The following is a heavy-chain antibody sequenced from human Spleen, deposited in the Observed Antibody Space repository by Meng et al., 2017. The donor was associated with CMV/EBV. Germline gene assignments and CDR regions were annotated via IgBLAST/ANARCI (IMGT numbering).Heavy chain of an antibody. J-gene: IGHJ5*02. D-gene: IGHD2-2*01. Sequence: SETLSLTCTVSGGSISSSSYYWGWIRQPPGKGLEWIGEINHSGSTNYNPSLKSRVTISVDTSKNQFSLKLSSVTAADTAVYYCARASDIVVVPAAMGWFDPWGQGTLVTVSS. CDR1: GGSISSSSYY. V-gene: IGHV4-39*07. CDR2: INHSGST. CDR3: ARASDIVVVPAAMGWFDP.